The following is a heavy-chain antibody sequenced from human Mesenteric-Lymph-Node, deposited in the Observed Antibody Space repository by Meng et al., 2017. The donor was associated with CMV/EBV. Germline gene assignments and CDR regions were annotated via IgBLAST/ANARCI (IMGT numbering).Heavy chain of an antibody. CDR1: GFTFSSYG. CDR3: ANGYCSSTSCYFPAFDI. V-gene: IGHV3-30*02. J-gene: IGHJ3*02. Sequence: GESLKISCAASGFTFSSYGMHWVRQAPGKGLEWVAFIRYDGSNKYYADSVKGRFTISRDNSKNTLYLQMNSLRAEDTAVYYCANGYCSSTSCYFPAFDIWGQGTMVTVSS. D-gene: IGHD2-2*03. CDR2: IRYDGSNK.